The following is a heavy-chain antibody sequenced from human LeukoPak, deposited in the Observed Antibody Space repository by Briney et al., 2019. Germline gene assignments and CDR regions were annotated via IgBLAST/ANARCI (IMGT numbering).Heavy chain of an antibody. Sequence: SETLSLTCTVSGGSISSYYWGWIRQPPGKGLEWIGYIYYSGSTNYNPSLKSRVTISVDTSKNQFSLKLSSVTAADTAVYYCARTGLGDSSGYYYTFDPWGQGTLVTVSS. CDR2: IYYSGST. CDR1: GGSISSYY. J-gene: IGHJ5*02. V-gene: IGHV4-59*01. D-gene: IGHD3-22*01. CDR3: ARTGLGDSSGYYYTFDP.